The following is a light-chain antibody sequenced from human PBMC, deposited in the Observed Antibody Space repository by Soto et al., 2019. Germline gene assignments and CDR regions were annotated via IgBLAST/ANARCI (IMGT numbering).Light chain of an antibody. CDR1: SNDIGGYNF. Sequence: QSALTQPRSVSGSPGQSVTISCTGTSNDIGGYNFVSWYQQHPGKAPKLMIYDVFKRPSGVPNRFSGSNSGNTASLTISGLQAEDEADYYCFSYTGNYNVVFAGGTKLTVL. CDR2: DVF. J-gene: IGLJ2*01. V-gene: IGLV2-11*01. CDR3: FSYTGNYNVV.